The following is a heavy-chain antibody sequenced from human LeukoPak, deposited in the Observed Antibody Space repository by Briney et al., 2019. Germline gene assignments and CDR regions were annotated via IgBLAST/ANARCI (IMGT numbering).Heavy chain of an antibody. D-gene: IGHD3-9*01. Sequence: PGKSLRLSCAASGFTFSSYAMHWVRQAPGKGLEWVAVISYVGTNKYYADSVKGRFTISRDNSKSTLYLQMNSLRVEDTAVYYGARDGGYFDRLAYFFDYWGQGALVPVSS. J-gene: IGHJ4*02. CDR1: GFTFSSYA. V-gene: IGHV3-30*04. CDR2: ISYVGTNK. CDR3: ARDGGYFDRLAYFFDY.